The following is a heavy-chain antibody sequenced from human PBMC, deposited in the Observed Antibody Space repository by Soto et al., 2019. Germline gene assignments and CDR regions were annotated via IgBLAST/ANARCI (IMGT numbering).Heavy chain of an antibody. CDR1: GYSFISYW. V-gene: IGHV5-51*01. J-gene: IGHJ4*02. CDR3: ARQNCTNGVCYNDY. D-gene: IGHD2-8*01. Sequence: PGESLKISCKGSGYSFISYWIGWVRQMTGKGLEWMGIIYPGDSDTRYSPSFQGQVTISADKSISTAYLQWSSLKASDTAMYYCARQNCTNGVCYNDYWGQGTLVTVSS. CDR2: IYPGDSDT.